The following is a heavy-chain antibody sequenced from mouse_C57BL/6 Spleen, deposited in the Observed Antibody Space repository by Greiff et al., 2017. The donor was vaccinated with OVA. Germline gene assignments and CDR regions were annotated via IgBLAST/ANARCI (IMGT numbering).Heavy chain of an antibody. V-gene: IGHV1-82*01. CDR2: IYPGDGDT. J-gene: IGHJ4*01. CDR3: ERLPSMYY. Sequence: VQLQQSGPELVKPGASVKISCKASGYAFSSSWMNWVKQRPGKGLEWSGRIYPGDGDTNYNGKFKGKDTLTADKSSSTAYMQLSSLTSEDSAVYFCERLPSMYYWGQGTSVTVSS. D-gene: IGHD5-5*01. CDR1: GYAFSSSW.